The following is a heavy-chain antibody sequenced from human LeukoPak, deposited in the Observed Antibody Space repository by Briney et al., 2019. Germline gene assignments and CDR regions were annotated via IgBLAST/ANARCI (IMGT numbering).Heavy chain of an antibody. CDR2: ISHSGRT. J-gene: IGHJ4*02. CDR1: GFSISSGYY. Sequence: SETLSLTCTVSGFSISSGYYWGWIQPPPGKGLEWIGSISHSGRTYSNPSLKSRVTISVDTSKNQFSLKLSSVTAADTAVYYCARVGGWAFDYWGQGTLVTVSS. CDR3: ARVGGWAFDY. V-gene: IGHV4-38-2*02. D-gene: IGHD6-19*01.